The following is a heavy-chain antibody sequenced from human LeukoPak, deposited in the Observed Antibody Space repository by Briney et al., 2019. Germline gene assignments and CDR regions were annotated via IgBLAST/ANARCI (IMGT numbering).Heavy chain of an antibody. V-gene: IGHV4-39*07. CDR3: ARRARGDVWGSYRYPWHWFDP. CDR1: GGSISSSSYY. CDR2: IYYSGST. Sequence: SETLSLTCTVSGGSISSSSYYWGWIRQPPGKGLEWIGSIYYSGSTYYNPSLKSRVTISVDTSKNPFSLKLSSVTAADTAVYYCARRARGDVWGSYRYPWHWFDPWGQGTLVTVSS. D-gene: IGHD3-16*02. J-gene: IGHJ5*02.